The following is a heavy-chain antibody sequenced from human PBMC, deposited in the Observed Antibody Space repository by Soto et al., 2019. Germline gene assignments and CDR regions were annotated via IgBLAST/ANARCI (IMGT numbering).Heavy chain of an antibody. CDR2: IYSGGNT. CDR3: ARGQIGTNPNHFDC. Sequence: EVQLVETEGGLIQPGGSLRLSCAVSGFSISDSYVNWVRQAPGKGLEWVSGIYSGGNTYYVDSVKGRFTISRDSSQNTVFLQMNSLRAEDTAVYYCARGQIGTNPNHFDCWGQGTLVTVSS. CDR1: GFSISDSY. D-gene: IGHD1-1*01. J-gene: IGHJ4*02. V-gene: IGHV3-53*02.